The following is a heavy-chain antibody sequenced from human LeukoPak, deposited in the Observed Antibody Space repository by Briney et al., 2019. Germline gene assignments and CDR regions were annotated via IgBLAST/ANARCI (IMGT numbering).Heavy chain of an antibody. CDR3: ARHPSTRFDP. Sequence: PGGSLRLSCAASGFTFSNYWMTWVRQAPGNGLEWVANIKQDGSEKYYVDSVKGRFTISRDNAKNSLYLQMNSLRAEDTAVYYCARHPSTRFDPWGQGTLVTVSS. CDR1: GFTFSNYW. V-gene: IGHV3-7*04. J-gene: IGHJ5*02. CDR2: IKQDGSEK.